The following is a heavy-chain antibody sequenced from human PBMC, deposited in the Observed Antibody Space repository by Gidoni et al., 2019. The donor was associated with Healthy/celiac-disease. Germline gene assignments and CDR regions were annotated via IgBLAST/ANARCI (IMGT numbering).Heavy chain of an antibody. Sequence: EVQLVESGGGLVKPGGSLRLSCAASGFTFSSYSMNWVRQAPGKGLEWVSSISSSSSYIYYADSVKGRFTISRDNAKNSLYLQMNSLRAEDTAVYYCARGRDYDSSGYPDAFDIWGQGTMVTVSS. CDR3: ARGRDYDSSGYPDAFDI. V-gene: IGHV3-21*01. CDR2: ISSSSSYI. CDR1: GFTFSSYS. D-gene: IGHD3-22*01. J-gene: IGHJ3*02.